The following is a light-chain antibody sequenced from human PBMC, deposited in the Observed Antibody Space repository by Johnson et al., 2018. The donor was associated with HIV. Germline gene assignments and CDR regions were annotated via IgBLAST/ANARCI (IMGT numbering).Light chain of an antibody. CDR2: RNN. CDR1: NCDIGNNY. V-gene: IGLV1-51*02. J-gene: IGLJ1*01. Sequence: QSVLTQPPSVSAAPGQKVTISCSGNNCDIGNNYISCHQQLPGTAPKLLIYRNNQRPSGVPDRFSGSKSGTSASLGITGLQPGDEADYYCATWDTSLSAGGVFGTGTKVTVL. CDR3: ATWDTSLSAGGV.